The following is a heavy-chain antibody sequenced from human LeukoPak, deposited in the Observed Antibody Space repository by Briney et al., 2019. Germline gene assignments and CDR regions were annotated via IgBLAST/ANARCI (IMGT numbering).Heavy chain of an antibody. J-gene: IGHJ4*02. Sequence: PGGSLRLSCAASGFTFSSYWMHWVRQAPGKGLVWVPRINSDGSSTSCADSVKGRFTISRDNAKNTLYLQMNSLRAEDTAVYYCARGGLYYYDSSGLLDYWGQGTLVTVSS. D-gene: IGHD3-22*01. CDR3: ARGGLYYYDSSGLLDY. CDR2: INSDGSST. V-gene: IGHV3-74*01. CDR1: GFTFSSYW.